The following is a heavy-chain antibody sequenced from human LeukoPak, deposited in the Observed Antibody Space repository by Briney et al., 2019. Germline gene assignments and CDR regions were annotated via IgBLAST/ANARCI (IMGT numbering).Heavy chain of an antibody. Sequence: GASVKVSCKVSGYTLTELSMHWVRQAPGKGLEWMGGFDPEDGEAIYAQKFQGRVTMTEDTSTDTAYMELSSLRSEDTAVYYCATYSDYALHDAFDIWGQGTMVTVSS. V-gene: IGHV1-24*01. D-gene: IGHD5-12*01. CDR1: GYTLTELS. J-gene: IGHJ3*02. CDR3: ATYSDYALHDAFDI. CDR2: FDPEDGEA.